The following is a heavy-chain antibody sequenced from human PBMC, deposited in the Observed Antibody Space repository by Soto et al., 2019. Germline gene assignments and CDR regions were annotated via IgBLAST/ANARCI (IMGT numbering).Heavy chain of an antibody. CDR1: GFTFSSYW. J-gene: IGHJ6*02. CDR2: IKQDGSEK. V-gene: IGHV3-7*01. D-gene: IGHD3-16*01. Sequence: EVQLVESGGGLVQPGGSLRLSCTASGFTFSSYWMSWVRQAPGKGLEWVANIKQDGSEKNYVDSVKGRFTISTDNAKNSVSLQMNSLRAEDTAVYYCARQGGRRTYYYYYGMDVWGQGTTVTVSS. CDR3: ARQGGRRTYYYYYGMDV.